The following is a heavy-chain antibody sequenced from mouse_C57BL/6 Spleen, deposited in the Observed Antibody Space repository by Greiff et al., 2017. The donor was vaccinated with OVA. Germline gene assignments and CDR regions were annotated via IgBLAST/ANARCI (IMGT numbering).Heavy chain of an antibody. D-gene: IGHD1-1*01. J-gene: IGHJ2*01. CDR2: IYPGDGDT. CDR3: AREGYYYGSSDY. V-gene: IGHV1-82*01. CDR1: GYAFSSSW. Sequence: VQLQQSGPELVKPGASVKISCKASGYAFSSSWMNWVKQRPGKGLEWIGRIYPGDGDTNYNGKFKGKATLTADKSSSTAYMQLSSLTSEDSAVYFCAREGYYYGSSDYWGQGTTLTVSS.